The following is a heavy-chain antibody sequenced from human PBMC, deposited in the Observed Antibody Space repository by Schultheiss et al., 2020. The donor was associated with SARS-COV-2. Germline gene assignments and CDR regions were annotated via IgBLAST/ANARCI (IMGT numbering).Heavy chain of an antibody. Sequence: GGSLRLSCAASGFTFSSYDMHWVRQATGKGLEWVSAIGTAGDPYYPGSVKGRFTISRDNAKNTLYLQMNSLRAEDTAVYYCARDAEQQWLVYYYYYYGMDVWGQGTTVTVSS. CDR1: GFTFSSYD. CDR2: IGTAGDP. CDR3: ARDAEQQWLVYYYYYYGMDV. V-gene: IGHV3-13*05. J-gene: IGHJ6*02. D-gene: IGHD6-19*01.